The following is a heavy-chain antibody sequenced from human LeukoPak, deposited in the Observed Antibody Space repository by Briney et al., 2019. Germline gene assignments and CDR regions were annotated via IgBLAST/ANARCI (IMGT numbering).Heavy chain of an antibody. CDR1: GFTFSSYA. V-gene: IGHV3-23*01. CDR2: ISGSGGST. CDR3: ASDRGYYDSSGIFDY. Sequence: GGSLRLSCAASGFTFSSYAMSWVRQAPGKGLEWVSAISGSGGSTYYADSVKGRFTISRDNSKNTLYLQMNSLRAEDTAVYYCASDRGYYDSSGIFDYWGQGTLVTVSS. J-gene: IGHJ4*02. D-gene: IGHD3-22*01.